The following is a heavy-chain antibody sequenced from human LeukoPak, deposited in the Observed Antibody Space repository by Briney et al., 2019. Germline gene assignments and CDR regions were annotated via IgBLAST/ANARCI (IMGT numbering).Heavy chain of an antibody. J-gene: IGHJ4*02. Sequence: SETLSLTCTVSGGSISSSSYYWGWIRQPPGKGLEWIGSIYYGGSTYYNPSLKSRVTISVDTSKNQFSLKLSSVTAADTAVYYCARPESSIDWAYWGQGTLVTVSS. CDR3: ARPESSIDWAY. CDR1: GGSISSSSYY. CDR2: IYYGGST. D-gene: IGHD2-21*01. V-gene: IGHV4-39*01.